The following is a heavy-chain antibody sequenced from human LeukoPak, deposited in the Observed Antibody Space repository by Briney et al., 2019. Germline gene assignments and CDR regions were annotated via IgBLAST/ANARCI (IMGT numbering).Heavy chain of an antibody. CDR2: IYYSGST. CDR1: GGSISSSSYY. J-gene: IGHJ3*02. CDR3: ARAIAAPRVDAFDI. D-gene: IGHD6-6*01. Sequence: SETLSLTCTVSGGSISSSSYYWGWIRQPPGKGLEWIGSIYYSGSTYYNPSLKSRVTISVDTSKNQFSLKLSSVTAADTAVYYCARAIAAPRVDAFDIWGQGTMVTVSS. V-gene: IGHV4-39*07.